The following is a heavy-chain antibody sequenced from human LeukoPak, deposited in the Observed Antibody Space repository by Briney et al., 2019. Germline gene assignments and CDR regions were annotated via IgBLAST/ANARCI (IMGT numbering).Heavy chain of an antibody. CDR1: GFSFNDYG. CDR2: ITWNGGST. D-gene: IGHD2-15*01. J-gene: IGHJ6*03. CDR3: ARGGGSIRHSYYYYVDV. Sequence: PGGSLRLSCAASGFSFNDYGMSWVRQAPGQGPEWVSGITWNGGSTDYAASVKGRFTISRDNDKNSLYLRMNSLRDEDTALYYCARGGGSIRHSYYYYVDVWGKGTSVTVSS. V-gene: IGHV3-20*04.